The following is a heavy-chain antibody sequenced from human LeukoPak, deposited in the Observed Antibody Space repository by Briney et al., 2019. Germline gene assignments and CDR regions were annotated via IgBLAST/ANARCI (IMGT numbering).Heavy chain of an antibody. CDR1: GYSFTSYW. V-gene: IGHV5-51*01. CDR3: AVPSYGSGSPMDV. Sequence: GDSLKISCKGSGYSFTSYWIGWVGQMPGKGLEWMGIIYPGDSATRYSPSFQGQVTISADKSISTAYLQWSSLKASDTAMYYCAVPSYGSGSPMDVWGKGTTVTVSS. J-gene: IGHJ6*04. CDR2: IYPGDSAT. D-gene: IGHD3-10*01.